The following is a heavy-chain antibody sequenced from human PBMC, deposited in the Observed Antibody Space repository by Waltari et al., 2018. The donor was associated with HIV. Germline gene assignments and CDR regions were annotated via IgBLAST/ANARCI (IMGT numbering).Heavy chain of an antibody. Sequence: EVQLVESGGGLVQPGGSLRLSCAASGFTLNNYVMNWVRQSPEKGLEWVSIMGAGGVSTFYADSVKGRFTISRDNSKNTLYLQMNSLRDEDTAVYDGGVYGSGSYRYWGQGAQVTVSS. J-gene: IGHJ4*02. V-gene: IGHV3-23*04. CDR3: GVYGSGSYRY. CDR2: MGAGGVST. D-gene: IGHD3-10*01. CDR1: GFTLNNYV.